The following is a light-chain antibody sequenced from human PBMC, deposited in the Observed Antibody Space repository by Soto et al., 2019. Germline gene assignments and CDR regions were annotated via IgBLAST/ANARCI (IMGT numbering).Light chain of an antibody. J-gene: IGKJ2*01. Sequence: DIQMTQSPSSLSASVGDRVTITCRASQGISSDLGWFQQKPGKAPKRLIYAASSLQSGVPSRFSGSGSGTEFTLTISSLQPEDFATYYCLQHNTCPHTFGQGTKLEMK. CDR1: QGISSD. CDR3: LQHNTCPHT. CDR2: AAS. V-gene: IGKV1-17*01.